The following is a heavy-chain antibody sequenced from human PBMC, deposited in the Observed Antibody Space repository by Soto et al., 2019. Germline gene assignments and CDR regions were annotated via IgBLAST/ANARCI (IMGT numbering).Heavy chain of an antibody. Sequence: QLQLQESGPGLVKPSETLSLTCTFSCCSIISSSYYCGWIRQPPWKGLVLIGNFYYGGSTYYSPSLKRRVTISVDTSKNQFPLKLSSVTAADTAVYFCARLFTTTGSYDSWGQGTLVTVSS. CDR1: CCSIISSSYY. CDR3: ARLFTTTGSYDS. V-gene: IGHV4-39*01. D-gene: IGHD1-26*01. J-gene: IGHJ5*01. CDR2: FYYGGST.